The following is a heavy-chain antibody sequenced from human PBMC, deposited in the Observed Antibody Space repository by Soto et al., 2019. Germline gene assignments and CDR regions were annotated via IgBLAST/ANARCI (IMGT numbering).Heavy chain of an antibody. CDR3: ARGTPPNY. J-gene: IGHJ4*02. Sequence: EVQLVESGGGLVQPGGSLRLSCAASGFNFNTYSMNWVRQAPGKGLEWVSYIDSTRNTVYYADSVKGRFTISRDDAKNSLYLQMNSLRDEDTAVYSCARGTPPNYWGQGTLVTVSS. CDR2: IDSTRNTV. V-gene: IGHV3-48*02. CDR1: GFNFNTYS.